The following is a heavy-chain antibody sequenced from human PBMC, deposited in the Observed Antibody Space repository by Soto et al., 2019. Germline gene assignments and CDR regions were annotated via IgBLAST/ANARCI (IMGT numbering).Heavy chain of an antibody. V-gene: IGHV3-23*01. CDR1: VFTFSNYA. CDR3: ANGWLGQLLYY. CDR2: ISGSGDAT. Sequence: QAVGSLRLSCAASVFTFSNYAISCVRHSPGKWLEWVSVISGSGDATYYADSVKGRFTISRDNSKNTLYLQMNSLRAEDTAVYYCANGWLGQLLYYWGQRTLFTVSS. D-gene: IGHD3-10*01. J-gene: IGHJ4*02.